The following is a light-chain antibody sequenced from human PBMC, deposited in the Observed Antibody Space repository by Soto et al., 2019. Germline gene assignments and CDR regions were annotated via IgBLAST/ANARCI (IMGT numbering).Light chain of an antibody. CDR1: QPISNQ. J-gene: IGKJ1*01. V-gene: IGKV1-27*01. CDR2: AAS. Sequence: DIQMTQSPSSLSASVGDRVTITCRASQPISNQLAWYQQKSGKVPTLLIYAASTLHSGVPSRFSGSGSGTDFTLTISSLQPEDVATYYCQKYFSAPWTFGQGTKVELK. CDR3: QKYFSAPWT.